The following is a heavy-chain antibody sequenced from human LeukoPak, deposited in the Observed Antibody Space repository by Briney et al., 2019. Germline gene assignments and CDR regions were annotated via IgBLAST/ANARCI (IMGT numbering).Heavy chain of an antibody. CDR3: ARSGMVRGVNIRFDP. J-gene: IGHJ5*02. CDR1: GGSISSSSYY. CDR2: IYYSGST. D-gene: IGHD3-10*01. V-gene: IGHV4-39*07. Sequence: SETLSLTCTVSGGSISSSSYYWGWIRQPPGKGLEWIGSIYYSGSTYYNPSLKSRVTIPVDTSKNQFSLKLSSVTAADTAVYYCARSGMVRGVNIRFDPWGQGTLVTVSS.